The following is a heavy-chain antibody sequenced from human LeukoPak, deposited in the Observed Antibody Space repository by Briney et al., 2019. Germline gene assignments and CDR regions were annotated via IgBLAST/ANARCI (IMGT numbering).Heavy chain of an antibody. CDR2: IYYSGST. CDR1: GGSISSSSYY. D-gene: IGHD3-22*01. J-gene: IGHJ5*02. CDR3: ARLRRYYYDSSGFNWFDP. Sequence: SETLSLTCTVSGGSISSSSYYWGWIRQPPGKGLEWIGSIYYSGSTYYNPSLKSRVTISVDTSKNQFSLKLSSVTAADTAVYYCARLRRYYYDSSGFNWFDPWGQGTLVTVSS. V-gene: IGHV4-39*01.